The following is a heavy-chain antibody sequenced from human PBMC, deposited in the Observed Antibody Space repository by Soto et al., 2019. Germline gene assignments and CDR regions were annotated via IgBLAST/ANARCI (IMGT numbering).Heavy chain of an antibody. J-gene: IGHJ4*02. CDR3: ARLTGEYCSSTSCQDFDY. D-gene: IGHD2-2*01. CDR2: IYYSGST. V-gene: IGHV4-59*08. Sequence: SETLSLTCTVSGGSISSYYWIWIRQPPGKGLEWIGYIYYSGSTNYNPSLKSRVTISVDTSKNQFSLKLSSVTAADTAVYYCARLTGEYCSSTSCQDFDYWGQGTLVTVSS. CDR1: GGSISSYY.